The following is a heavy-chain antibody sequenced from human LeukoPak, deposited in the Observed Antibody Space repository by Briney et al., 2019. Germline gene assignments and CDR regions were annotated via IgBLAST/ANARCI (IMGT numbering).Heavy chain of an antibody. Sequence: SETLSLTCTVSGGSISSYYWSWIRQPPGKGLEWIGYIYYSGSTNYNPSLKSRVTISVDTSKNQFSLKLSSVTAADTAVYHCARHAIPGDAFDIWGQGTMVTVSS. CDR2: IYYSGST. CDR3: ARHAIPGDAFDI. V-gene: IGHV4-59*01. J-gene: IGHJ3*02. CDR1: GGSISSYY.